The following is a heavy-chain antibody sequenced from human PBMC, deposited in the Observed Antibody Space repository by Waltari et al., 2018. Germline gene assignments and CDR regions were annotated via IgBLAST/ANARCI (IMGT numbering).Heavy chain of an antibody. V-gene: IGHV3-30*01. Sequence: QVQLVESGGGVVQPGRSLRLSCAASGFTFSSYAMHWVRQAPGKGLEWVAVITYDGSNKYYAVSGKGRFTISRDNSKNTLYLQMNSLRAEDTAVYDCAREGYSSSWYVDYWGQGTLVTVSS. CDR3: AREGYSSSWYVDY. D-gene: IGHD6-13*01. J-gene: IGHJ4*02. CDR1: GFTFSSYA. CDR2: ITYDGSNK.